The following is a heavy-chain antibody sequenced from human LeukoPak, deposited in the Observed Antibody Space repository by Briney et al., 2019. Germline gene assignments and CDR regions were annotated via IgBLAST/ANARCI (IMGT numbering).Heavy chain of an antibody. CDR1: AFPFSSYG. J-gene: IGHJ4*02. D-gene: IGHD6-19*01. Sequence: GGSLGLSCAASAFPFSSYGMHWVRQAPGKGLEWVAVIWHDGSHKYHADSVTGRFTISRDNSKNTLYLQMNSLRAEDTAIYYCASGVYSSGWYLDYWGQGTLVTVSS. CDR2: IWHDGSHK. V-gene: IGHV3-33*01. CDR3: ASGVYSSGWYLDY.